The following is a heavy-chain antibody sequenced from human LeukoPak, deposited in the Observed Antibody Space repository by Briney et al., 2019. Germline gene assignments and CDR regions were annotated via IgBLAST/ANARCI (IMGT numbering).Heavy chain of an antibody. J-gene: IGHJ4*02. CDR2: ISGSGGST. D-gene: IGHD6-6*01. Sequence: PGGSLRLSCAASGFTFSSYAMSWVRQAPGKGLEWVSAISGSGGSTYYADSVKGRFTISRDNSKNTPYLQMNSLRAEDTAVYYCAKDSAARRGYFDYWGQGTLVTVSS. CDR1: GFTFSSYA. V-gene: IGHV3-23*01. CDR3: AKDSAARRGYFDY.